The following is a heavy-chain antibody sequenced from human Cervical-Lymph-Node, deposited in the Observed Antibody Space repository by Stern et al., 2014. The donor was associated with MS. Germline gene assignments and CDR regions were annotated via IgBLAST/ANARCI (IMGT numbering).Heavy chain of an antibody. Sequence: QLQLQESGPGLVKPSETLSLTCTVSGGSITNYYWSWIRQPPGKGLEWIGYIYYSGSTNYNPSLKSRVTISVDTSKNQFSLKLSSVTAADTAVYYCARDKGMFGLWGQGTLVTVSS. CDR1: GGSITNYY. CDR3: ARDKGMFGL. V-gene: IGHV4-59*01. CDR2: IYYSGST. D-gene: IGHD3-10*02. J-gene: IGHJ4*01.